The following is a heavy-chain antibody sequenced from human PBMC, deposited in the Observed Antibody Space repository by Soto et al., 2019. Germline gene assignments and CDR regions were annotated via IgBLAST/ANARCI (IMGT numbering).Heavy chain of an antibody. CDR2: INIGSGNT. Sequence: ASVKVSCKASGYAFSSYAMHWVRQAPGQRLEWMGWINIGSGNTEYSQNFQDRITVTRDTSASTVYMELSSLRSEDTAVYYCARDGGDCGYRLTYYYYIGMDVWGQGTTVTVSS. J-gene: IGHJ6*02. CDR3: ARDGGDCGYRLTYYYYIGMDV. CDR1: GYAFSSYA. D-gene: IGHD2-21*02. V-gene: IGHV1-3*04.